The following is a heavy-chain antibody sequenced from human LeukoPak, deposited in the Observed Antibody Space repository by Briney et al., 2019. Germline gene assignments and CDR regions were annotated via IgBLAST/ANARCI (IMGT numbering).Heavy chain of an antibody. CDR2: ISASGDVT. CDR3: AKSLLTTASGTGRAFDI. V-gene: IGHV3-23*01. J-gene: IGHJ3*02. Sequence: GGSLRLSCEASRFSFSAYPMGWVRRAPGEGLEWVSGISASGDVTFHADPLQGRFTISRDNSKNTLCLQMNSLRAEDTAEYYCAKSLLTTASGTGRAFDIWGQGTMVTVSS. CDR1: RFSFSAYP. D-gene: IGHD1-26*01.